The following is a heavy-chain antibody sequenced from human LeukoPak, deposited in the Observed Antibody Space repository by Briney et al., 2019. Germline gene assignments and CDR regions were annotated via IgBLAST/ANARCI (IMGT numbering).Heavy chain of an antibody. J-gene: IGHJ4*02. CDR3: AKWGIGYYYDSSGYHFDY. D-gene: IGHD3-22*01. CDR2: ISGSGGST. Sequence: PGGSLRLSCAASGFTFSSYAMSWVRQAPGKGLEWVSAISGSGGSTYYADSVKGRFTISRDNSKNTLYLQMNSLRAEDTAVYYCAKWGIGYYYDSSGYHFDYWGQGTLVTVSS. V-gene: IGHV3-23*01. CDR1: GFTFSSYA.